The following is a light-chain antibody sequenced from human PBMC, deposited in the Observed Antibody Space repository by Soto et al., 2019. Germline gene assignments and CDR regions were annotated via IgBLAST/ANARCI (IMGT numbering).Light chain of an antibody. Sequence: SVLTQPPSVSWAPGQRVTISCTGSSSNIGAGYDVHWYQQLPGTAPKLLIYGNSNRPSGVPDRFSGSKSGTSASLAITGLQAEDEADYYCQSYDSSLSALYVFGTGTKVTVL. CDR1: SSNIGAGYD. V-gene: IGLV1-40*01. CDR3: QSYDSSLSALYV. J-gene: IGLJ1*01. CDR2: GNS.